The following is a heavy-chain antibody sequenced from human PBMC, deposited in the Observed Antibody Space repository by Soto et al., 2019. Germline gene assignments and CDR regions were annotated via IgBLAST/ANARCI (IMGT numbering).Heavy chain of an antibody. CDR3: AQLALPPNCCAMDV. Sequence: SETPSLTCTVSSGSHTSSTYSLGGLRHSPGKGLEWIASHFSGTTYHNPSLKRRVPISADTSKKQRSLKLSSVAAAETAVDDCAQLALPPNCCAMDVWGQGTTVTLSS. J-gene: IGHJ6*02. CDR2: HFSGTT. D-gene: IGHD2-2*01. V-gene: IGHV4-39*05. CDR1: SGSHTSSTYS.